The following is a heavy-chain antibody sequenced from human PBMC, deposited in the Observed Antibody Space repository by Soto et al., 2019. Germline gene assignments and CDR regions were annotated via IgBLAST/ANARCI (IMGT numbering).Heavy chain of an antibody. V-gene: IGHV3-73*01. CDR2: IRSKTKSYAT. J-gene: IGHJ6*02. CDR3: TRRGEGSSGRVYAMDV. CDR1: GFTFSDSA. D-gene: IGHD6-19*01. Sequence: GGSLRLSCAASGFTFSDSAIHWVRQASGKGLEWVGSIRSKTKSYATAYAASVKGRFTISRDDSKNTAYLQVNSLKTEDTAIYYCTRRGEGSSGRVYAMDVWGQGTTVTVSS.